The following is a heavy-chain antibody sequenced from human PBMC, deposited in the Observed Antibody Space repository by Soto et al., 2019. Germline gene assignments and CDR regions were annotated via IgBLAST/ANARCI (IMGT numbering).Heavy chain of an antibody. J-gene: IGHJ4*02. D-gene: IGHD1-1*01. CDR3: AKDFFRGYNWNGMIDC. V-gene: IGHV3-30*18. CDR2: ISYDGSNK. Sequence: QVQLVESGGGVVQPGRSLRLSCAASGFTFSSYGMHWVRQAPGKGLEWVAVISYDGSNKYYADSVKGRFTISRDNSKNTLYLQMNSLRAEDTAVYYCAKDFFRGYNWNGMIDCWGQGTLVTVSS. CDR1: GFTFSSYG.